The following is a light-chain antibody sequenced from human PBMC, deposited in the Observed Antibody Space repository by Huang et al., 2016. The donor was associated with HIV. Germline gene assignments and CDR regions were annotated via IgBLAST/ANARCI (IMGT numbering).Light chain of an antibody. Sequence: IVLTQSPATLSLSPGERATLTCGASQSVRNNDLAWYQQQPGLAPRLPIYDAHVRATGIPDRCSGSGSGTDFTLTISRVEPEDLAMYYCQQYSTSSYTVGQGTKVDI. V-gene: IGKV3D-20*01. CDR1: QSVRNND. CDR2: DAH. J-gene: IGKJ2*01. CDR3: QQYSTSSYT.